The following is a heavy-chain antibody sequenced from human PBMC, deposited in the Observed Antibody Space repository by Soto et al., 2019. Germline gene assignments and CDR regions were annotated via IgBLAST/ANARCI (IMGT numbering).Heavy chain of an antibody. CDR3: ARAGPYYGGPSDKNWFDP. CDR1: GYTFTSYG. CDR2: ISAYNGNT. V-gene: IGHV1-18*04. J-gene: IGHJ5*02. D-gene: IGHD3-10*01. Sequence: GASVKVSCKASGYTFTSYGISWVRQAPGQGLEWMGWISAYNGNTNYAQKLQGRVTMTTDTSTSTAYMELRSLRSDDTAVYYCARAGPYYGGPSDKNWFDPWGQGTLVTVSS.